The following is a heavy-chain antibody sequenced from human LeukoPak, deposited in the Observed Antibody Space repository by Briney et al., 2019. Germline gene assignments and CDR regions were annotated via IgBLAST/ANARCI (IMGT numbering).Heavy chain of an antibody. CDR1: GGSISGGSYY. CDR2: IYTSGST. V-gene: IGHV4-61*02. CDR3: ARDRRD. J-gene: IGHJ4*02. Sequence: PSETLSLTCTVSGGSISGGSYYWSWIRQPAGKGLEWIGRIYTSGSTNYNPSLKSRVTISVDTSKNQFSLKLSSVTAADTAVYYCARDRRDWGQGTLVTVSS.